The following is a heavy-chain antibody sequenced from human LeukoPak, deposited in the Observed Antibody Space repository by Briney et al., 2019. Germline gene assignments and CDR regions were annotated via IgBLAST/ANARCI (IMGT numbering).Heavy chain of an antibody. CDR3: ARNSYGPAVFDY. CDR2: INPNSGGT. J-gene: IGHJ4*02. CDR1: GYTFTGYY. Sequence: ASVKVSCKASGYTFTGYYMHWVRQAPGQGLEGMGWINPNSGGTNYPQKFQGRVTMTRETSISTAYMELSRLRSDDTAVYYCARNSYGPAVFDYWGQGTLVTVSS. D-gene: IGHD5-18*01. V-gene: IGHV1-2*02.